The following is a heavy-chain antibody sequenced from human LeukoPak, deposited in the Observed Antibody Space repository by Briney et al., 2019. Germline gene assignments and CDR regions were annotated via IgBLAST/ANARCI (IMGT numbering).Heavy chain of an antibody. CDR3: AKDTVTTGY. D-gene: IGHD4-17*01. J-gene: IGHJ4*02. Sequence: PGGSLRLSCAASGSTFSSYGMRWVRQAPGRGLEWVAVISYDGSNKYYADSVKGRFTISRDNSKNTLYLQMNSLRAEDTAVYYCAKDTVTTGYWGQGTLVTVSS. V-gene: IGHV3-30*18. CDR2: ISYDGSNK. CDR1: GSTFSSYG.